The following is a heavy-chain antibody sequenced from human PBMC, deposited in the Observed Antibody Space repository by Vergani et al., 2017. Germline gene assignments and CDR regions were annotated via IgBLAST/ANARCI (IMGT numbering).Heavy chain of an antibody. CDR1: GGSISSSSYY. CDR2: INHSGST. J-gene: IGHJ6*02. CDR3: ARGGLRFLEWSRFGYYYGMDV. Sequence: QVQLQESGPGLVKPSEPLSLTCTVSGGSISSSSYYWGWIRQPPGKGLEWIGEINHSGSTNYNPSLKSRVTISVDTSKNQFSLKLSSVTAADTAVYYCARGGLRFLEWSRFGYYYGMDVWGQGTTVTVSS. D-gene: IGHD3-3*01. V-gene: IGHV4-39*07.